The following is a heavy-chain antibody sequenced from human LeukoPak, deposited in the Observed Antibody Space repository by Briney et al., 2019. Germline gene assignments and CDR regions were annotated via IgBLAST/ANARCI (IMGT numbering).Heavy chain of an antibody. CDR2: ISWNSGSI. Sequence: GGSLRLSCAASGFTFDDYAMHWVRQAPGKGLEWVSGISWNSGSIGYADSVKGRFTISRDNAKSSLYLQMNSLRAEDTALYYCAKDLPRSGWYYFDYWGQGTLVTVSS. CDR1: GFTFDDYA. D-gene: IGHD6-19*01. V-gene: IGHV3-9*01. CDR3: AKDLPRSGWYYFDY. J-gene: IGHJ4*02.